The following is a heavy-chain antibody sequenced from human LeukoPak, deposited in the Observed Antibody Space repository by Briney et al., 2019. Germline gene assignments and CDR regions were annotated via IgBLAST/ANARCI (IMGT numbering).Heavy chain of an antibody. Sequence: ASVKVSCKASGYTFTDYYIHWVRQAPGQGLEWMGWINPNNGGTNYAQKFQGRVTMTRDTSITTAYMELNRLTADDTAVYFCARGHYYYGVDIWGQRTTVTVSS. CDR2: INPNNGGT. J-gene: IGHJ6*02. V-gene: IGHV1-2*02. CDR3: ARGHYYYGVDI. CDR1: GYTFTDYY.